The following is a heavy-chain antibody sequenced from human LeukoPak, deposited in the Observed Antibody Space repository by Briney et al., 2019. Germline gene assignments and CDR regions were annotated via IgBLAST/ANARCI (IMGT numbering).Heavy chain of an antibody. CDR2: TYYRSEWYT. J-gene: IGHJ4*02. CDR3: ARGSSGWYYFDY. D-gene: IGHD6-19*01. Sequence: SQTLSLTCAISGDSVSSNSAAWNWIRQSPSRGLEWLVRTYYRSEWYTDYEVSVKSRITINPDTSKNQFSLQLNSVTPEDTAVYYCARGSSGWYYFDYWGQGTLVTVSS. CDR1: GDSVSSNSAA. V-gene: IGHV6-1*01.